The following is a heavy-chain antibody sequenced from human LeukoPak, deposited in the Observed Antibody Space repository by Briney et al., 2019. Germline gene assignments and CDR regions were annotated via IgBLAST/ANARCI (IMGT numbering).Heavy chain of an antibody. CDR2: LNSDGSST. Sequence: GGSLRLSCAASGFSFSSYWMHWVRQAPGKGLVWVSRLNSDGSSTTYADSVKGRFTISRDNAKNTLYLQMNSLRTEDTALYYCAKERRQQLVLDYWGQGTLVTVSS. CDR1: GFSFSSYW. CDR3: AKERRQQLVLDY. D-gene: IGHD6-13*01. J-gene: IGHJ4*02. V-gene: IGHV3-74*01.